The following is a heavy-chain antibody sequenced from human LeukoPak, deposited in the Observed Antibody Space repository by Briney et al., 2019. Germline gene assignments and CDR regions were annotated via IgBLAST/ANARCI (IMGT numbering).Heavy chain of an antibody. Sequence: PSGTLSLTCTVSGGSISSSSYYWGWIRQPPGKGLEWIGSIYYSGSTYYNPSLKSRVTISVDTSKNQFSLKLSSVTAADTAVYYCARLPTWYHFDCWGQGTLVTVSS. D-gene: IGHD2-15*01. J-gene: IGHJ4*02. CDR1: GGSISSSSYY. V-gene: IGHV4-39*01. CDR2: IYYSGST. CDR3: ARLPTWYHFDC.